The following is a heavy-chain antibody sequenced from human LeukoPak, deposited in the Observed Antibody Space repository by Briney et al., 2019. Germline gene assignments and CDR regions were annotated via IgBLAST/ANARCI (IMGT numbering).Heavy chain of an antibody. Sequence: EPGGSLRLSCAASGSTFSSNGIYWVRQAPGKGLEWAAFIPYDGSNNYYVDSVKGRFTISIDTSKNTLYLQMIRLRAEDTAVSYCAKESSASYYFDYWGQGTLVTVSS. J-gene: IGHJ4*02. V-gene: IGHV3-30*02. CDR2: IPYDGSNN. CDR1: GSTFSSNG. CDR3: AKESSASYYFDY. D-gene: IGHD3-10*01.